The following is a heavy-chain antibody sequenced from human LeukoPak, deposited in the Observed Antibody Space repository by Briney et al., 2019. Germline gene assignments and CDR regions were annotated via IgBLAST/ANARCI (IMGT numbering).Heavy chain of an antibody. Sequence: GESLKISCKGSGSSFTSYWIGWVRQMPGKGLEWMGIIYPGDSDTRYSPSFQGQVTISADKSISTAYLQWSSLKASDTAMYYCARRFTIFGVVHAFDIWGQGTMVTVSS. CDR3: ARRFTIFGVVHAFDI. V-gene: IGHV5-51*01. CDR2: IYPGDSDT. D-gene: IGHD3-3*01. J-gene: IGHJ3*02. CDR1: GSSFTSYW.